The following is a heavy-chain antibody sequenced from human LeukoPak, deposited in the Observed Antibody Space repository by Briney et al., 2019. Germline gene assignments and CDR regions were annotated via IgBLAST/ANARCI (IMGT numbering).Heavy chain of an antibody. J-gene: IGHJ4*02. Sequence: PGGSLRLSCAASGFTLSSRWMHWVRQVPGKGLVSVSRIESDGRTAYADSVKGRFIISRDNAKNTLYLQMNSLRVEDTAVYYCARARWGVVPFDYWGRGTLVTVSS. CDR2: IESDGRT. CDR1: GFTLSSRW. CDR3: ARARWGVVPFDY. D-gene: IGHD3-3*01. V-gene: IGHV3-74*01.